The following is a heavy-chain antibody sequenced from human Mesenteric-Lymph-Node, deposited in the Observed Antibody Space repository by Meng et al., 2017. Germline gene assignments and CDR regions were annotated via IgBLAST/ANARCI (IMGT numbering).Heavy chain of an antibody. CDR2: INAGNGNT. J-gene: IGHJ4*02. CDR1: GYTFTCYA. Sequence: QVQLVQSGAEVKKPGASVKVYCQASGYTFTCYAMHWVRQAPGQRLEWMGWINAGNGNTKYSQKFQGRVTITRDTSASTAYMELSSLRSEDTAVYYCARVYSGSYPTYFDYWGQGTLVTVSS. D-gene: IGHD1-26*01. CDR3: ARVYSGSYPTYFDY. V-gene: IGHV1-3*01.